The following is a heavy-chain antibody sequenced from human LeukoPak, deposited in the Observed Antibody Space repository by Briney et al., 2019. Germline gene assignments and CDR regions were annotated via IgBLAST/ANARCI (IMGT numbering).Heavy chain of an antibody. D-gene: IGHD4-17*01. CDR1: GFIFSDYE. CDR3: ARVEVNGDYLDY. Sequence: GGSLRLSCAASGFIFSDYEMNWVRQAPGKGLEWVSGISNTGSVTYYADSVRGRFTISRDSSKNTMYLQMNSLRAEDTAVYYCARVEVNGDYLDYWGQGTLVTVSS. V-gene: IGHV3-48*03. J-gene: IGHJ4*02. CDR2: ISNTGSVT.